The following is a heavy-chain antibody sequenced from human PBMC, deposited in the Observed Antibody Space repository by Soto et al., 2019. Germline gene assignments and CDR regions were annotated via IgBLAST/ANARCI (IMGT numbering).Heavy chain of an antibody. V-gene: IGHV4-30-4*01. J-gene: IGHJ3*02. CDR1: GASINGGDYS. D-gene: IGHD3-9*01. CDR2: IYYSGRN. Sequence: QVQLQESGPGLVKPSQTLSLTCTVSGASINGGDYSWSWIRQPPGKGLEWIGYIYYSGRNYCNPSLESRVTMSVDTSRNQFSLRLSSVTAADTAVYYCAVPYDLLTGYSSDAFDIWGQGTMVTVSS. CDR3: AVPYDLLTGYSSDAFDI.